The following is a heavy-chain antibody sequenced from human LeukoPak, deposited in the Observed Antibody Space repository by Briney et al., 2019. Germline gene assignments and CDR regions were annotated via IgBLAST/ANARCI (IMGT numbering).Heavy chain of an antibody. CDR2: INQDGSDK. CDR1: GFTFSRSW. V-gene: IGHV3-7*04. D-gene: IGHD2-15*01. CDR3: GRGDGYLVDY. Sequence: PGGSLRLSRAASGFTFSRSWMTWVRQAPGKGLEWVANINQDGSDKSSVDSVRGRFTISRDNAKHSLYLQMNSLRAEDTAVYYCGRGDGYLVDYWGQGTLVTVSS. J-gene: IGHJ4*02.